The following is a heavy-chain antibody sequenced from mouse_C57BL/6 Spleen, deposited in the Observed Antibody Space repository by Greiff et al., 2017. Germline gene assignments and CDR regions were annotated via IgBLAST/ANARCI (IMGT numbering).Heavy chain of an antibody. J-gene: IGHJ2*02. D-gene: IGHD2-4*01. CDR1: GYTFTSYW. CDR2: INPSNGGT. V-gene: IGHV1-53*01. CDR3: ARAKYYDCDYFDY. Sequence: QVQLQQSGAELVKPGASVKLSCKASGYTFTSYWMHWVKQRPGQGLEWIGNINPSNGGTNYNEKFKSKATLTADKSSSTAYMELSSLTSEDSAVYWGARAKYYDCDYFDYWGQGTSVTVSS.